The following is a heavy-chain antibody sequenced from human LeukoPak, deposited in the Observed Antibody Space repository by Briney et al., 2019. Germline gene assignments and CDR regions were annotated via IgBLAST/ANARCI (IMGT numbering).Heavy chain of an antibody. CDR2: ISAYNGNT. Sequence: ASVKVSCKAAGYTFTSYGISWVRQAPGQGLEWMGWISAYNGNTNYAQKLQGRVTLTTDTSTSTAYMELRSLRSDDTAVYYCARDGNSGWYDGGAFDIWGQGTMVTVSS. D-gene: IGHD6-19*01. V-gene: IGHV1-18*01. CDR3: ARDGNSGWYDGGAFDI. CDR1: GYTFTSYG. J-gene: IGHJ3*02.